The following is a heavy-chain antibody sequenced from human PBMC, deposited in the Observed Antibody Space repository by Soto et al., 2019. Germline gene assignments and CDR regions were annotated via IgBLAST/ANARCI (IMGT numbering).Heavy chain of an antibody. V-gene: IGHV3-23*01. CDR1: GFTFSSYA. CDR2: ISGSGGST. CDR3: AKDLDDLGYCSGGSCCSDYYYYMDV. D-gene: IGHD2-15*01. Sequence: GGSLRLSCAASGFTFSSYAMSWVRQAPGKGLEWVSAISGSGGSTYYADSVKGRFTISRDNSKNTLYLQMNSLRAEDTAVYYCAKDLDDLGYCSGGSCCSDYYYYMDVWGKGTTVTVSS. J-gene: IGHJ6*03.